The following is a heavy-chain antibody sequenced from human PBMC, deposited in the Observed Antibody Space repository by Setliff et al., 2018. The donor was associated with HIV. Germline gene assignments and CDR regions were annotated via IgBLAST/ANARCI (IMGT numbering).Heavy chain of an antibody. V-gene: IGHV4-34*01. J-gene: IGHJ4*02. CDR2: INHGGST. Sequence: SETLSLTCAVYGGSFNDYFWSWIRQPPGNGLEWVGAINHGGSTNFNPSLKSRVSISVDTSKNQFSLRLSSVTAADTAVYYCARERDARGIQLWLPYFDYWGQGTLVTVSS. CDR3: ARERDARGIQLWLPYFDY. D-gene: IGHD5-18*01. CDR1: GGSFNDYF.